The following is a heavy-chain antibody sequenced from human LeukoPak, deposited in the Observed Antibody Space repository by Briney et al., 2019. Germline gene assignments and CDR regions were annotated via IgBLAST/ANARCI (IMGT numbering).Heavy chain of an antibody. CDR3: AKGGYFYDSSDAH. V-gene: IGHV3-48*03. D-gene: IGHD3-22*01. CDR2: ISSSGSAI. CDR1: GFTFSSYE. Sequence: GGSLRLSCAASGFTFSSYEMNWVRQAPGKGLEWLSYISSSGSAIYYADSVKGRFTISRDNAKNSLYLQMNSLRAEDTAVYYCAKGGYFYDSSDAHWGQGTLVTVSS. J-gene: IGHJ4*02.